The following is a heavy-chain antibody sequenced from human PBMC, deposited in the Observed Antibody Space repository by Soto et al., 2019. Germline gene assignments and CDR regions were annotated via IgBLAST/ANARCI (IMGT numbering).Heavy chain of an antibody. V-gene: IGHV4-39*07. Sequence: PSETLSLTCTVSGGAISSSSYYWGWIRQPPGKGLEWIGSIYNSGTTYSNPSLKGRVTISGDTSKNQFSLNLSSVTAADTAVYYCARGPTSDKVDYWGQGTLVTVSS. CDR3: ARGPTSDKVDY. J-gene: IGHJ4*02. CDR2: IYNSGTT. CDR1: GGAISSSSYY.